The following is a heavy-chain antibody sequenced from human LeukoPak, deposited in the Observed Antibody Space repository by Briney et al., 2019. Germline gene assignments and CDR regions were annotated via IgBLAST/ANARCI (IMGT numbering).Heavy chain of an antibody. CDR2: ISGSGGST. J-gene: IGHJ3*02. CDR3: AKGGGILSDAFDI. D-gene: IGHD2-15*01. V-gene: IGHV3-23*01. Sequence: GGSLRLSCAASGFTFSSYAMSWFRQAPGKGLEWVSAISGSGGSTYYADSVKGRFTISRDNSKNTLYLQMNSLRAEDTAVYYCAKGGGILSDAFDIWGQGTMVTVSS. CDR1: GFTFSSYA.